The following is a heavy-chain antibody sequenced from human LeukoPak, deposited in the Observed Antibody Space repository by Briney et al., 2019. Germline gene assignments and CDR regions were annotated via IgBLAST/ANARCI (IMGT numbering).Heavy chain of an antibody. D-gene: IGHD3-22*01. CDR2: INSDESDT. Sequence: GGSLRLSCAASGFTFSNYWMHWVRQAPGKGLVWVSRINSDESDTNYADSVKGRFTISRDNARNTVYLQMNSLRAEDTAVYYCARGWVPSDITLRWGQGTMVTVSS. V-gene: IGHV3-74*01. CDR1: GFTFSNYW. CDR3: ARGWVPSDITLR. J-gene: IGHJ3*01.